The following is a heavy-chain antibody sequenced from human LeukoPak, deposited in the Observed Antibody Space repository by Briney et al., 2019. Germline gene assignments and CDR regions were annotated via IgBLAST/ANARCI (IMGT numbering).Heavy chain of an antibody. D-gene: IGHD6-13*01. CDR1: GFPFIEYS. CDR3: ARRRGSDSSSSSWFDP. J-gene: IGHJ5*02. CDR2: IGFDSGNT. V-gene: IGHV3-48*01. Sequence: GGSLRLSCTASGFPFIEYSMNWVRQAPGKGLEWISYIGFDSGNTKYAASVRGRFTISADKAKNSLYLQMNSLRVEDTAVYYCARRRGSDSSSSSWFDPWGQGTLVTVSS.